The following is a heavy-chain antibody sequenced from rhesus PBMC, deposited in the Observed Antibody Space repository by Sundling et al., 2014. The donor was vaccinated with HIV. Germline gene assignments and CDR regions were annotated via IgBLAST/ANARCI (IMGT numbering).Heavy chain of an antibody. CDR1: GGSMSGYY. Sequence: QVQLQESGPGLVKPSETLSLTCAVSGGSMSGYYWNWIRQPPGKGLEWIGNIYGGTGSTYYNPSLKSRVTISKDTSKNHFSLKVRSLTAADTAVYYCARDVNTLTSYWGQGLLVTVSS. CDR2: IYGGTGST. J-gene: IGHJ4*01. V-gene: IGHV4-165*01. D-gene: IGHD4-23*01. CDR3: ARDVNTLTSY.